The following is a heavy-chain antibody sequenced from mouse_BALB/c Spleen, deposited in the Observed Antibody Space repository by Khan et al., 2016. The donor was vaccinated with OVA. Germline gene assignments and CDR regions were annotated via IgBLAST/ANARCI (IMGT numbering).Heavy chain of an antibody. CDR1: GFSLTSYG. CDR3: ARKIYYGNVVDY. D-gene: IGHD2-1*01. V-gene: IGHV2-2*02. Sequence: QVQLKESGPGLVQPSQSLSITCTVSGFSLTSYGVHWVRQSPGKGLEWLGVIWSGGSTDYNAAFISRLSIRKDNSKSQVFFKMNSLQANDTAIYYCARKIYYGNVVDYWGQGTSVTVSS. J-gene: IGHJ4*01. CDR2: IWSGGST.